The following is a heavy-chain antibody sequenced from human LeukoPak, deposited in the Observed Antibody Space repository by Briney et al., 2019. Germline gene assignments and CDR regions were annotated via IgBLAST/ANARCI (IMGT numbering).Heavy chain of an antibody. V-gene: IGHV4-61*02. CDR2: IYTSGST. D-gene: IGHD2-2*01. J-gene: IGHJ4*02. CDR3: ARGSVLGYCSSTSCRHDDY. Sequence: SSETLSLTCTVSGGSISSGSYYWSWIRQPAGKGLEWIGRIYTSGSTNYNPSLKSRVTISVDTSKNQFSPKLSSVTAADTAVYYCARGSVLGYCSSTSCRHDDYWGQGTLVTVSS. CDR1: GGSISSGSYY.